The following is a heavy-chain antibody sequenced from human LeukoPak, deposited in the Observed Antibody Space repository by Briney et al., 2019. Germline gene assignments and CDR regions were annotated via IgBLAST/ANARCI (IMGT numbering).Heavy chain of an antibody. D-gene: IGHD6-13*01. CDR1: GFTFDDYA. CDR2: ISWNSGSI. Sequence: GRSLRLSCAASGFTFDDYAMHWVRQAPGKGLEWVSGISWNSGSIGYADSVKGRFTISRDNAKNSLYLQMNSLRAEDTALHYCAKDGGSSWYGDAFDIWGQGTMVTVSS. V-gene: IGHV3-9*01. CDR3: AKDGGSSWYGDAFDI. J-gene: IGHJ3*02.